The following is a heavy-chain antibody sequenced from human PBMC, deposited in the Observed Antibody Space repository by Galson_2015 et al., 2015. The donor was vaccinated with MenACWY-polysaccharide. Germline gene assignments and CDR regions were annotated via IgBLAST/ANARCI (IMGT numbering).Heavy chain of an antibody. J-gene: IGHJ4*02. D-gene: IGHD6-19*01. Sequence: INNYYWTWIRQPPGKALEWIGHISSSGNTNYNPSLKSRVTIGLDTSRDQFSLKLSSVTAADTAVYYCATFRENSGWDQSKFDFWGQGTLVTVSS. CDR3: ATFRENSGWDQSKFDF. CDR1: INNYY. CDR2: ISSSGNT. V-gene: IGHV4-59*08.